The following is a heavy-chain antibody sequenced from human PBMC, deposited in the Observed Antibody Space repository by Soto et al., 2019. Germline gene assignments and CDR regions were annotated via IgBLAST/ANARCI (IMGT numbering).Heavy chain of an antibody. J-gene: IGHJ6*02. CDR2: IKSKTDGGTT. CDR3: TTEGYCSGGSCYPPRYYYYYGMDV. Sequence: GGSLRLSCAASGFTFSNAWMSWVRQAPGKGREWVGRIKSKTDGGTTDYAAPVKGRFTISGDDSKNTLYLQMNSLKTEDTAVYYCTTEGYCSGGSCYPPRYYYYYGMDVWGQGTTVTVSS. V-gene: IGHV3-15*01. D-gene: IGHD2-15*01. CDR1: GFTFSNAW.